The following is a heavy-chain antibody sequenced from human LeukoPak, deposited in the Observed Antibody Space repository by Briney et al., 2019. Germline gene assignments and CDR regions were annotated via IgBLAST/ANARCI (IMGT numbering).Heavy chain of an antibody. CDR3: VRYYDPPVGDAFDI. V-gene: IGHV3-7*01. J-gene: IGHJ3*02. D-gene: IGHD3-22*01. CDR1: GFTFGGDW. Sequence: QPGGSLRLSCVASGFTFGGDWMSWVRQAPGKGLEWVANIKPDGTEKYYVDSVKRRFTISRDNAKNSLYLQLNSLRAEDTAVYYCVRYYDPPVGDAFDIWGPGTMVTVSS. CDR2: IKPDGTEK.